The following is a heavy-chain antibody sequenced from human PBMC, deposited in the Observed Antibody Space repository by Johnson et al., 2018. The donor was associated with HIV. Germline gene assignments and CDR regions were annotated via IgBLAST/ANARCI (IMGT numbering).Heavy chain of an antibody. Sequence: VQLVESGGGLVQPGGSLRLSCAASGFTVSSNYMSWVRQAPGKGLEWVSAISGSGGSTYYADSVKGRFSISRDNSNNTVDLQLNSLTGEDTAVYFCAKAYSVAGLRDAFDIWGQGTMSPSLQ. D-gene: IGHD6-19*01. V-gene: IGHV3-66*02. CDR3: AKAYSVAGLRDAFDI. CDR2: ISGSGGST. CDR1: GFTVSSNY. J-gene: IGHJ3*02.